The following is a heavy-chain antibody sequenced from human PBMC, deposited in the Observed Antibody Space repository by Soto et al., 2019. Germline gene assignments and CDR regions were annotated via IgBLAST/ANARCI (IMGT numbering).Heavy chain of an antibody. CDR1: GYSFTSYW. Sequence: PGESLKISCKGSGYSFTSYWISWVRQMPGKGLEWMGRIDPSDSYTNYSPSFQGHVTISADKSISTAYLQWSSLKASDTAMYYCARRLRLAARPVDWFDPWGQGTLVTVSS. CDR2: IDPSDSYT. V-gene: IGHV5-10-1*01. CDR3: ARRLRLAARPVDWFDP. J-gene: IGHJ5*02. D-gene: IGHD6-6*01.